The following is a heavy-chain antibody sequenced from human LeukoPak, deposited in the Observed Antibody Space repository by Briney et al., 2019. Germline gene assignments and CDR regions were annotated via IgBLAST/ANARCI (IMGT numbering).Heavy chain of an antibody. J-gene: IGHJ4*02. D-gene: IGHD2-15*01. V-gene: IGHV4-31*03. CDR2: IYYSGST. Sequence: SETLSLTCTVSGGSISSGGYYWSWIRQHPGKGLEWIGYIYYSGSTYYNPSLKSRVTISVDMSKNQFSLKLSSVTAADTAVYYCASGAATYYFDYWGQGTLVTVSS. CDR3: ASGAATYYFDY. CDR1: GGSISSGGYY.